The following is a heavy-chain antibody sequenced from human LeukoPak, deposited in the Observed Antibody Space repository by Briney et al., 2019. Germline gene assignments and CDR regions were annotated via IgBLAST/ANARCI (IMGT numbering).Heavy chain of an antibody. J-gene: IGHJ4*02. Sequence: GGSLRLSCAASGFTFSSYAMNWVRQAPGKGLEWVAVISYGGSNKYYADSVKGRFTISRDNSKNTLYLQMNSLRAEDTAVYYCARGVRGYSYGIDYWGQGTLVTVSS. CDR2: ISYGGSNK. D-gene: IGHD5-18*01. CDR1: GFTFSSYA. CDR3: ARGVRGYSYGIDY. V-gene: IGHV3-30-3*01.